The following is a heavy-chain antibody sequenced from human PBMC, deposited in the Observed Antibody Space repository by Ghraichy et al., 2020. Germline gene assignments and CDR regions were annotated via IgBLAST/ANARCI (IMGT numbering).Heavy chain of an antibody. V-gene: IGHV3-30*03. Sequence: GGSLRLSCAASGFTFTTYAMHWVRQAPGKGLEWVAVISNDGNNTYSADSVKGRFTFSSDNSKNMLYLHINSLRPEDTAVYFCARDLGRRRGFVDHWGQGTLLTGSS. J-gene: IGHJ5*02. CDR3: ARDLGRRRGFVDH. D-gene: IGHD3-16*01. CDR2: ISNDGNNT. CDR1: GFTFTTYA.